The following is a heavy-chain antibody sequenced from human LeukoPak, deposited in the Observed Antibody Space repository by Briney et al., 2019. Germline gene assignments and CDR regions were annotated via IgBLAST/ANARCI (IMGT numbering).Heavy chain of an antibody. J-gene: IGHJ6*03. CDR2: ISRSGST. Sequence: SETLSLTCTVSGYSINSGYYWVWLRQPPGKGLEWIGGISRSGSTNYNPSPKSRITISVDTSKNQFSLKVSSVTAADTAVYYCARGDCSGSICYSPMDVWGTGTTVTVSS. V-gene: IGHV4-38-2*02. CDR3: ARGDCSGSICYSPMDV. CDR1: GYSINSGYY. D-gene: IGHD2-21*01.